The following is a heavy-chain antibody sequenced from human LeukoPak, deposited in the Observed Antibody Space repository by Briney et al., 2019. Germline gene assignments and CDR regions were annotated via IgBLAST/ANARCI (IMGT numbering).Heavy chain of an antibody. D-gene: IGHD3-16*01. CDR3: ARVTGGVVAL. Sequence: PSETLSLTCSVSGYSISSGYYWGWIRQPPGKGLEWIGSIYHSGSTNYNPSLKSRVTISVDTSKNQFSLKLSSVTAADTAVYYCARVTGGVVALWGQGTMVTVSS. V-gene: IGHV4-38-2*02. CDR2: IYHSGST. CDR1: GYSISSGYY. J-gene: IGHJ3*01.